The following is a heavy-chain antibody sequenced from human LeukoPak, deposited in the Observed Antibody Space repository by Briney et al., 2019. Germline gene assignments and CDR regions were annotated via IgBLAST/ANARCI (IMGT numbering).Heavy chain of an antibody. CDR2: VRSKTDGGTT. D-gene: IGHD3-9*01. J-gene: IGHJ4*02. V-gene: IGHV3-15*01. Sequence: GGSLRLSCAASGSTFSNAWMSWVRQAPGKGLEWVGRVRSKTDGGTTDYAAPVKGRFTISRDDSKNTLYLQMNSLKTEDTAVYYCTTTPSVGFDWSDYWGQGTLVTVSS. CDR1: GSTFSNAW. CDR3: TTTPSVGFDWSDY.